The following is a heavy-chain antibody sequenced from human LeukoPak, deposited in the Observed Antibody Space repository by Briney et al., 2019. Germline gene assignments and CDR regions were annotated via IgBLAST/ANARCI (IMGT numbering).Heavy chain of an antibody. Sequence: SETLSLTCTVSGGSISSYYWSWIRQPPGKGLEWIGYIYYSGSTNYNPSLKSRVTISVDTSKNQFSLKLSSVTAADTAVYYCARAGTGIQPNWFDPWGQGTLVTVSS. CDR2: IYYSGST. D-gene: IGHD5-18*01. CDR1: GGSISSYY. CDR3: ARAGTGIQPNWFDP. J-gene: IGHJ5*02. V-gene: IGHV4-59*01.